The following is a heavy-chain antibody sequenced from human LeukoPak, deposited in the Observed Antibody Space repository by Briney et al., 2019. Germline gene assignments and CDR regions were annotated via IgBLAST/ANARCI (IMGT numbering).Heavy chain of an antibody. CDR3: AKDPFNYGPFDS. Sequence: GGSLRLFCAASGFHFSSQAMSWVRQAPGKGLEWVSAISDSGGSTYYADSVKGRFTISRDNSKNTLYLQMNSRRAEDTAVYYCAKDPFNYGPFDSWGQGTLVTVSS. CDR1: GFHFSSQA. V-gene: IGHV3-23*01. D-gene: IGHD3-10*01. CDR2: ISDSGGST. J-gene: IGHJ4*02.